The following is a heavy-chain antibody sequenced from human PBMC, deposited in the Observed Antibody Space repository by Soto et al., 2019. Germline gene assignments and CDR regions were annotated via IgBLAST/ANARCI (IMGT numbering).Heavy chain of an antibody. J-gene: IGHJ4*02. CDR1: GYTFTDYD. Sequence: QVRVVQSGAAVKKPGASVKVSCKTSGYTFTDYDINWVRQAPGQGLEWMGWVSPDHGNAGYAQQFQGRVAMTSDTSISTVFMELTNLRSEDTAAYYCAVTTGYWGQGTKVTVSS. V-gene: IGHV1-8*01. CDR2: VSPDHGNA. CDR3: AVTTGY. D-gene: IGHD4-17*01.